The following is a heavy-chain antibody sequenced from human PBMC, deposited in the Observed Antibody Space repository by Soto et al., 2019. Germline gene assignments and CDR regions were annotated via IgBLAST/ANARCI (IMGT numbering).Heavy chain of an antibody. V-gene: IGHV1-8*01. CDR1: GYTFTIFD. CDR3: TRDLLSTSVVKRGFDP. D-gene: IGHD2-2*01. CDR2: MNAHSGNT. J-gene: IGHJ5*02. Sequence: QVQLVQSGAEVKKPGASVKVSCKASGYTFTIFDINWVRQATGQGLEWMGWMNAHSGNTGYEQKFQVRVTMTRDTSTSTAYMQLSSLRSEDTAVYYCTRDLLSTSVVKRGFDPLGQGTLVTVSS.